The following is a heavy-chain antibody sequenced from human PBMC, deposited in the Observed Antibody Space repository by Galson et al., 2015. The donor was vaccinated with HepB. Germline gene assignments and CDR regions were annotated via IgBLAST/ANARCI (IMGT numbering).Heavy chain of an antibody. D-gene: IGHD2-8*01. J-gene: IGHJ4*02. CDR2: IYYSGST. V-gene: IGHV4-59*08. CDR3: ARQKGTKIPFDY. CDR1: GFTFNNY. Sequence: GFTFNNYWNWIRQPPGKGLEWIGYIYYSGSTNYNPSLKSRVTISVDTSKNQFSLNLSSVTAADTAVYYCARQKGTKIPFDYWGQGALVTVSS.